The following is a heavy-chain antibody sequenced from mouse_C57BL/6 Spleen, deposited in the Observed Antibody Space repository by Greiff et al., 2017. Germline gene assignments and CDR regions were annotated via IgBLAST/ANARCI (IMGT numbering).Heavy chain of an antibody. D-gene: IGHD1-1*01. Sequence: EVQLVESGGDLVKPGGSLKLSCAASGFTFSSYGMSWVRQTPDKRLEWVATISSGGSYTYYPDSVKGRFTISRDNAKNTLYLQMSSLKSEDTAMYYCARHAVGGAMDYWGQGTSVTVSS. V-gene: IGHV5-6*01. CDR3: ARHAVGGAMDY. CDR1: GFTFSSYG. J-gene: IGHJ4*01. CDR2: ISSGGSYT.